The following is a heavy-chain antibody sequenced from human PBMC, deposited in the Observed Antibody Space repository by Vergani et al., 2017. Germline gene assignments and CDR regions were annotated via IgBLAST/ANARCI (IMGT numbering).Heavy chain of an antibody. Sequence: QVQLVQSGAEVKKPGASVKVSCKASGYTFTSYGISWVRQAPGQGLEWMGWISAYNGNTNYAQKLQGRVTMTTDTSTSAAYMELRSLRSDDTAVYYCARRYCSSTSCYTDWFDPWGQGTLVTVSS. V-gene: IGHV1-18*01. CDR2: ISAYNGNT. J-gene: IGHJ5*02. D-gene: IGHD2-2*02. CDR1: GYTFTSYG. CDR3: ARRYCSSTSCYTDWFDP.